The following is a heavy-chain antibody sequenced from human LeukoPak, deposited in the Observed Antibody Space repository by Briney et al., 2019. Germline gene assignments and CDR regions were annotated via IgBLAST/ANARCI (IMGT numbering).Heavy chain of an antibody. CDR1: GFTFSSYE. D-gene: IGHD5-18*01. J-gene: IGHJ4*02. V-gene: IGHV3-48*03. CDR2: ISSSGTII. Sequence: GGSLRLSCAASGFTFSSYEMNWVRQAPGKGLEWVSYISSSGTIIYYADSVKGRFTISRDNAKNSLYLQMNSLRAEDTAVYYCARGSCGHSSCYFDYWGQGTLVTVSS. CDR3: ARGSCGHSSCYFDY.